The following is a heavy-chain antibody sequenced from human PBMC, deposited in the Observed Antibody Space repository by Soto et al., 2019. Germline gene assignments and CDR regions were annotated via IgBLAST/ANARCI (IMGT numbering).Heavy chain of an antibody. CDR2: ISYDGSNK. CDR3: AKIRSEQQLVGYFDS. CDR1: GFTFSSYG. V-gene: IGHV3-30*18. D-gene: IGHD6-13*01. Sequence: QVQLVESGGGVVQPGRSLRLSCAASGFTFSSYGMHWVRQAPGKGLEWVAVISYDGSNKYYADSVKGRFTISRDNSKNTLYLQMNSLRAEDTAVYYCAKIRSEQQLVGYFDSWGQGTLVTVSS. J-gene: IGHJ4*02.